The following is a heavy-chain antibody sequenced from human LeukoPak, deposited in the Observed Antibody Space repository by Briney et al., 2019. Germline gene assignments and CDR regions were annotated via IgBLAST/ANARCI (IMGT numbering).Heavy chain of an antibody. CDR2: INHSGIT. J-gene: IGHJ1*01. D-gene: IGHD2-21*02. CDR1: GGSFSGYY. V-gene: IGHV4-34*01. Sequence: NPSETLSLTCTVYGGSFSGYYRGWIRQPPGKGLEWIGEINHSGITNYNPSPKSRITISVDTSKNQFSLKLSSVTAADTAMYYCASAYCGGDCYSGYFQYWGQGTLVTVSS. CDR3: ASAYCGGDCYSGYFQY.